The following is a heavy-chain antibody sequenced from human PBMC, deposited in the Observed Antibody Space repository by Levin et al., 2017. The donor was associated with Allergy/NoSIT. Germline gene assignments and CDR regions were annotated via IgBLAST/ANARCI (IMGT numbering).Heavy chain of an antibody. CDR1: GFTISEYA. CDR2: ITGGGFNT. D-gene: IGHD1-1*01. CDR3: AKKQGGTSGFSFDV. J-gene: IGHJ3*01. V-gene: IGHV3-23*01. Sequence: GGSLRLSCAVSGFTISEYAMAWVRQAPGKELEWVSVITGGGFNTYYGDSVKGRFTVSRDDSKDTLYLELNSLRAEDTAVYYCAKKQGGTSGFSFDVWGQGTMVTVSS.